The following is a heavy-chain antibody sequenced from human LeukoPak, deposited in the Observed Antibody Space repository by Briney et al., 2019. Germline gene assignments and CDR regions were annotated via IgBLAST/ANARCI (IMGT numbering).Heavy chain of an antibody. D-gene: IGHD5-18*01. Sequence: GGSLRLSCAASGFTFSSYAMSWVRQAPGKGLEWVAAISGSGGSTYYADSVKGRFTISRDNSKNTLYLQMNSLRAEDTAVYYCAKDRGYSYGSYDYWGQGTLVTVSS. CDR3: AKDRGYSYGSYDY. CDR1: GFTFSSYA. V-gene: IGHV3-23*01. J-gene: IGHJ4*02. CDR2: ISGSGGST.